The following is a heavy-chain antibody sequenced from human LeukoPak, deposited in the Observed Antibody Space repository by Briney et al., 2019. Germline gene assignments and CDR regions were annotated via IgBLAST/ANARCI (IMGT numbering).Heavy chain of an antibody. V-gene: IGHV3-7*03. J-gene: IGHJ4*02. CDR2: IKQDGSEK. Sequence: GGSLRLSCAASGFTFSSYWMSWVRQVPGKGLEWVANIKQDGSEKYYVDSVKGRFTISRDNAKNSLYLQMNSLRAEDTAVYYCARAFWVRGVITRNKYYFDYWGQGTLVTVSS. CDR1: GFTFSSYW. D-gene: IGHD3-10*01. CDR3: ARAFWVRGVITRNKYYFDY.